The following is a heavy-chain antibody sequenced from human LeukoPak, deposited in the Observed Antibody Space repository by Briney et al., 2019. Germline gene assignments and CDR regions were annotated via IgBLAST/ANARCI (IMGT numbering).Heavy chain of an antibody. CDR2: INYSGTT. CDR1: GGSISDYH. V-gene: IGHV4-59*01. J-gene: IGHJ4*02. Sequence: SETLSLTCTVSGGSISDYHCNWLRQAPEKGLEWIGYINYSGTTNYNPSLTSRVTISADTSKTQVSLMVRSVTAADTAVYYCATTRGVYWASPLDFWGQGILVTVSS. D-gene: IGHD2-8*02. CDR3: ATTRGVYWASPLDF.